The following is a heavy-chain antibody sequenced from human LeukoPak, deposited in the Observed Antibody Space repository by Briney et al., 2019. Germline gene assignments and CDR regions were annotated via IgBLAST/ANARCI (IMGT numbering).Heavy chain of an antibody. V-gene: IGHV3-21*01. CDR2: ISTSSTYI. J-gene: IGHJ4*02. Sequence: PGGSLRLSCAASGFTFSSYSMNWIRQAPVKGLEWFSSISTSSTYIYYADSVKGRFTISRDNAKNSLYLQMNSLRAEDTAVYYCARENGRGAIFDYWGQGTLVTVSS. CDR3: ARENGRGAIFDY. CDR1: GFTFSSYS. D-gene: IGHD3-10*02.